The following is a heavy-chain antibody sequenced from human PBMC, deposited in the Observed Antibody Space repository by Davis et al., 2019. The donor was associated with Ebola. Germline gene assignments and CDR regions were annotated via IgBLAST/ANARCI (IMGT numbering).Heavy chain of an antibody. V-gene: IGHV5-51*01. CDR3: ARQEALYGSIDN. Sequence: GESLKISCKSSGNSFSNSWIGWVRQMPGKGLEWMGIIYPSDADTRYSPSFQGQVTISADKSISTAYLQWSSLKASDTAMYYCARQEALYGSIDNWGQGTLVTVSS. J-gene: IGHJ4*02. CDR2: IYPSDADT. D-gene: IGHD6-13*01. CDR1: GNSFSNSW.